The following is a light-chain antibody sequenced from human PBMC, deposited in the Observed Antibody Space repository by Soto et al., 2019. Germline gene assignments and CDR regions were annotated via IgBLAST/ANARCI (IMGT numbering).Light chain of an antibody. Sequence: DIQMTQSPSSLSASVGDRVTITCRASQSISTYLNWYQQKSGKAPKLLIFAASTLESGVPSRFSGGGSGTDFTLTINSLQTEDSAIYYCQQSHNIPSTFXRGTKADIK. V-gene: IGKV1-39*01. CDR1: QSISTY. CDR2: AAS. CDR3: QQSHNIPST. J-gene: IGKJ4*02.